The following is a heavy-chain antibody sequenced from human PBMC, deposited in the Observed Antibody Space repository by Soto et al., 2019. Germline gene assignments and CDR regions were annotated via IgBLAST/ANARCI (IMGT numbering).Heavy chain of an antibody. D-gene: IGHD4-17*01. J-gene: IGHJ4*02. CDR1: GFTFSSYG. Sequence: QVQLVESGGGVVQPGRSLRLSCAASGFTFSSYGMHWVRQAPGKGLEWVAVISYDGSNKYYADSVKDRFTISRDNSKNTLYLQMNSLRAEDTAVYYCAYGDYGYWGQGTLVTVSS. CDR3: AYGDYGY. V-gene: IGHV3-30*03. CDR2: ISYDGSNK.